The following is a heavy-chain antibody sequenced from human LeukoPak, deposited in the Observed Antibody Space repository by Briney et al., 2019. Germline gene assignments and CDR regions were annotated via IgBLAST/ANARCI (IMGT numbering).Heavy chain of an antibody. CDR1: GFTFSSYV. J-gene: IGHJ4*02. CDR2: ISGSGGST. V-gene: IGHV3-23*01. D-gene: IGHD3-22*01. CDR3: AKVPEDSSGYYGDY. Sequence: GGSLRLSCTASGFTFSSYVMSWVRQAPGKGLEWVSAISGSGGSTYYADSVKGRFTISRDNSKNTLYLQMNSLRAEDTAVYYCAKVPEDSSGYYGDYWGQGTLVTVSS.